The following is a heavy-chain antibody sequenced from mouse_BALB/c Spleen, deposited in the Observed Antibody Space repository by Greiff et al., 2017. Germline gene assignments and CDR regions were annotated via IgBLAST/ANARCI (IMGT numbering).Heavy chain of an antibody. Sequence: EVQLVESGGGLVKPGGSLKLSCAASGFTFSSYAMSWVRQTPEKRLEWVATISSGGSYTYYPDSVKGRFTISRDNAKNTLYLQMSSLRSEDTAMYYCARPLIYDGYPFAYWGQGTLVTVSA. CDR3: ARPLIYDGYPFAY. V-gene: IGHV5-9-3*01. CDR1: GFTFSSYA. D-gene: IGHD2-3*01. J-gene: IGHJ3*01. CDR2: ISSGGSYT.